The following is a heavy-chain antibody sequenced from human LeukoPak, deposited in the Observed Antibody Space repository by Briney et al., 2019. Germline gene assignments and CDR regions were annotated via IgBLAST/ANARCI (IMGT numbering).Heavy chain of an antibody. V-gene: IGHV3-30*02. D-gene: IGHD5-12*01. CDR3: AKTGYSGSAYGTWYFDY. Sequence: GGSLRLSCATSGFTFSSNGLHWVRQAPGKGLDWVAFIRDEGSNEYYADSVKGRFPISRDNSKNTLYLQMNSLRTEDTAVYYCAKTGYSGSAYGTWYFDYWGQGTLVSVSS. CDR2: IRDEGSNE. J-gene: IGHJ4*02. CDR1: GFTFSSNG.